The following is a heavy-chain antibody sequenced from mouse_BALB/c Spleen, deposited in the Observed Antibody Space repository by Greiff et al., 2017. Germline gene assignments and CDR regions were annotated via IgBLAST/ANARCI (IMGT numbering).Heavy chain of an antibody. CDR2: IDPANGNT. Sequence: VQLHQSGAELVKPGASVKLSCTASGFNIKDTYMHWVKQRPEQGLEWIGRIDPANGNTKYDPKFQGKATITADTSSNTAYLQLSSLTSEDTDVYYCAREANYYGCHYGYFDVWGAGTTVTVTS. J-gene: IGHJ1*01. V-gene: IGHV14-3*02. CDR3: AREANYYGCHYGYFDV. CDR1: GFNIKDTY. D-gene: IGHD1-1*01.